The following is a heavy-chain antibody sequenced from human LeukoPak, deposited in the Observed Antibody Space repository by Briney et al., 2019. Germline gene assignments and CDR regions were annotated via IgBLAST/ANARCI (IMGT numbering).Heavy chain of an antibody. D-gene: IGHD2-15*01. J-gene: IGHJ4*02. CDR2: ISAYNGNT. V-gene: IGHV1-18*01. CDR1: GYTFTSYG. Sequence: ASVKVSCKASGYTFTSYGISWVRQAPGQGLEWMGWISAYNGNTNYAQKLQGRVTMTTDTSTSTAYMELRSLRSDDTAVYYCARDPPYCSGGSCYPHYFDYWGQGTLVTVSS. CDR3: ARDPPYCSGGSCYPHYFDY.